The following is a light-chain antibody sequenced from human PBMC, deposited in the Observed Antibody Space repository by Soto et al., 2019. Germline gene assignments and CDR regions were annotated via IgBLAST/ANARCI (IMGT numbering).Light chain of an antibody. CDR2: GNS. V-gene: IGLV1-40*01. CDR1: SSNIGADYD. J-gene: IGLJ2*01. Sequence: QSVLTQPPSVSGAPGLRVTISCTGSSSNIGADYDVHWYQQIPGKAPKLLIYGNSNRPSGVPDRFSGSKSGTSASLAITGLQAEDEADYYCQSYDSSLSGPVVFGGGTKLTVL. CDR3: QSYDSSLSGPVV.